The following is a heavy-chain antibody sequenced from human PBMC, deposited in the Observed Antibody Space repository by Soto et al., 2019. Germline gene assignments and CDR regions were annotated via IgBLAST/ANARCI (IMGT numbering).Heavy chain of an antibody. Sequence: QAQLVQSGAEVKKPGSSVKVSCKASGGTFSNFAITWVRQAPGQGLEWMGGIIPIFRTINYAQKFQGRVTITSDESTTTAYMELRSLRSEDTAVYFCASGSSGGGYFYDGMDVWGQGTPVIVSS. CDR1: GGTFSNFA. D-gene: IGHD1-26*01. CDR3: ASGSSGGGYFYDGMDV. J-gene: IGHJ6*02. V-gene: IGHV1-69*01. CDR2: IIPIFRTI.